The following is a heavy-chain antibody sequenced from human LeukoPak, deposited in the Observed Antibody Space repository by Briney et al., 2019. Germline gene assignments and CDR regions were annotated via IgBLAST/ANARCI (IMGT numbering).Heavy chain of an antibody. V-gene: IGHV1-18*04. D-gene: IGHD6-13*01. J-gene: IGHJ4*02. CDR3: ARGGAYGQQLAVDY. CDR2: IRAYNGNT. Sequence: ASGNVAWKVSGYTAASFCISWVRQVPGQGREWMGWIRAYNGNTNYEQKLQGRVTMTTDASTRTAYMELRSLRSDETAVYYCARGGAYGQQLAVDYWGQGTLVTVSS. CDR1: GYTAASFC.